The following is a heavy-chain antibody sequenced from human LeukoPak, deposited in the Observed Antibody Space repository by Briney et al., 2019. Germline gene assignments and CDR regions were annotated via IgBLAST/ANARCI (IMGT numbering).Heavy chain of an antibody. CDR2: ISSTSDYI. CDR3: ARDRSRIYDFEY. Sequence: GGSLRLSCAASGFRFSGFGMHWVRQAPGKGLEWVSSISSTSDYIYYADSVKGRFTVSRDNAENSLSLQMNSLRAEDTAVYYCARDRSRIYDFEYWGQGTLVTVSS. V-gene: IGHV3-21*04. D-gene: IGHD6-13*01. CDR1: GFRFSGFG. J-gene: IGHJ4*02.